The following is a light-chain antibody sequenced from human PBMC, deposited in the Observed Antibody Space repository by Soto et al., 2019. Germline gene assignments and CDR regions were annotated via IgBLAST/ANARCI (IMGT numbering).Light chain of an antibody. V-gene: IGLV2-11*01. CDR1: SSDVGGYNY. Sequence: QPVLTQPRSVSGSPGQSVTISCTGTSSDVGGYNYVSWYQQYPGKAPKLMIFDVTKRPSGVPDRFSGSKSGNTASLTISGLQSGDEAHYYCCSYSGTSTLFGGGTKLTVL. J-gene: IGLJ2*01. CDR3: CSYSGTSTL. CDR2: DVT.